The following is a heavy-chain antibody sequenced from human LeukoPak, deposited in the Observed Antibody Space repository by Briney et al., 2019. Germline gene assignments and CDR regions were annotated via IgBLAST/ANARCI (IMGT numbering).Heavy chain of an antibody. J-gene: IGHJ4*02. CDR3: AKDRSMTTVTPFDN. D-gene: IGHD4-17*01. V-gene: IGHV3-30*02. Sequence: GGSLRLSCAAAGFSFITYGIRWVRQAPGNGLEWVAFIRYDGSNRFYADSVRGLFTISRDNSKNTVYLQMNSLRAEDTAVYYCAKDRSMTTVTPFDNWGQGTLVAVSS. CDR1: GFSFITYG. CDR2: IRYDGSNR.